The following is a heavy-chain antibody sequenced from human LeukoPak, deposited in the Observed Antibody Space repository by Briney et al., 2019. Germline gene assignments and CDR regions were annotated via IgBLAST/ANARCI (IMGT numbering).Heavy chain of an antibody. D-gene: IGHD3-22*01. Sequence: RASVNVSCKVSVYTLTELSMHWVRQAPGKGLEWMGGFDPEDGETIYAQKFQGRVTMTEDTSTDTAYIELSSLRSEDTAVYYCATMGITMIVVAKDAFDIWGQGTMVTVSS. J-gene: IGHJ3*02. CDR1: VYTLTELS. CDR2: FDPEDGET. V-gene: IGHV1-24*01. CDR3: ATMGITMIVVAKDAFDI.